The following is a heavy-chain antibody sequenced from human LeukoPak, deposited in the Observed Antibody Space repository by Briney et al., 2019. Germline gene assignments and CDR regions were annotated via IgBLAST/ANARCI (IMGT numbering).Heavy chain of an antibody. Sequence: PSETLSLTCTVSGGSISSYYWCWIRQPPGKGLEWIGYIYYSGSTNYNPSLKSRVTISVGTSKNQLSLNLSSVTAADTAVYYCARRYYGSGSYWFDPWGQGTLVTVSS. V-gene: IGHV4-59*08. CDR2: IYYSGST. CDR1: GGSISSYY. J-gene: IGHJ5*02. D-gene: IGHD3-10*01. CDR3: ARRYYGSGSYWFDP.